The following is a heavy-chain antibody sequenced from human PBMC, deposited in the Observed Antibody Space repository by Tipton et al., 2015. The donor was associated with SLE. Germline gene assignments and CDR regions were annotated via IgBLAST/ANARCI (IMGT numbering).Heavy chain of an antibody. CDR2: ISYDGRNK. CDR3: AREGAYCGGDCFDY. V-gene: IGHV3-30*19. J-gene: IGHJ4*02. D-gene: IGHD2-21*01. Sequence: SLRLSCLVSGFTLSRYEINWVRQAPGKGLEWVAVISYDGRNKYYADSVKGRFTVSRDNSKNTLYVQMNSLRAEDTAVYYCAREGAYCGGDCFDYWGQGTLVTVSS. CDR1: GFTLSRYE.